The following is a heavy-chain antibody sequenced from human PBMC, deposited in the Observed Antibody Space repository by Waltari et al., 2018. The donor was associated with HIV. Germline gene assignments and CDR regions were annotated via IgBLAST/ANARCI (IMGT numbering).Heavy chain of an antibody. CDR2: IYYSGRP. J-gene: IGHJ6*02. V-gene: IGHV4-31*03. Sequence: QVQLQESGPGLVKPSQTLSLTCTVSGGSISSGGYYWSWIRQHPGKGLEWIGYIYYSGRPYYNPSLKSRVTISVGTSKTQSSLKLSSVPAADTAVYYCARYHATIFGGGGRDYGMDVWGQGTTVTVSS. D-gene: IGHD3-3*01. CDR1: GGSISSGGYY. CDR3: ARYHATIFGGGGRDYGMDV.